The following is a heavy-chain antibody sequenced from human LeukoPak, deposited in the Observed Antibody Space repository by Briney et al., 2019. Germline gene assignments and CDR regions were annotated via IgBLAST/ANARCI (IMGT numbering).Heavy chain of an antibody. CDR1: GYTFTGYY. D-gene: IGHD2-2*01. V-gene: IGHV1-2*02. CDR3: ASSYCSSTSCYPFEYFQH. Sequence: ASVKVSCKASGYTFTGYYMHWVRQAPGQGLEWMGWINPNSGGTNYAQKFQGRVTMTRDTSISTAYMELSRLRSDDTAVHYCASSYCSSTSCYPFEYFQHWGQGTLVTVSS. CDR2: INPNSGGT. J-gene: IGHJ1*01.